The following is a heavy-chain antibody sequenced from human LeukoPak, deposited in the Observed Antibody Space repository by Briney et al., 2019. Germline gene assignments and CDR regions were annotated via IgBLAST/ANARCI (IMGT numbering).Heavy chain of an antibody. V-gene: IGHV1-2*02. J-gene: IGHJ6*02. D-gene: IGHD1-26*01. Sequence: GASVKVSCKASGYTFTGYYMHWVRQAPGQGVEWMGWINPNSGGTMYAQKFQGRVTMTRDTSISTAYMELSSLRSEDTAVYYCARDRTVNSGSYFFYGMDVWGQGTTVTVSS. CDR1: GYTFTGYY. CDR3: ARDRTVNSGSYFFYGMDV. CDR2: INPNSGGT.